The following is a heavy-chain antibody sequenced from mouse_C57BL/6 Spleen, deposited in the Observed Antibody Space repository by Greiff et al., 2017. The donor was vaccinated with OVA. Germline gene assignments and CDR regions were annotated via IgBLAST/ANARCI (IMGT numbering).Heavy chain of an antibody. CDR3: AKFPYYYGSSFYYYAMDY. V-gene: IGHV2-3*01. D-gene: IGHD1-1*01. Sequence: VKLQESGPGLVAPSQSLSITCTVSGFSLTSYGVSWVRQPPGKGLEWLGVIWGDGSTNYHSALISRLSISKDNSKSQVFLTLNGLQTDDTATYYCAKFPYYYGSSFYYYAMDYWGQGTSVTVSS. J-gene: IGHJ4*01. CDR1: GFSLTSYG. CDR2: IWGDGST.